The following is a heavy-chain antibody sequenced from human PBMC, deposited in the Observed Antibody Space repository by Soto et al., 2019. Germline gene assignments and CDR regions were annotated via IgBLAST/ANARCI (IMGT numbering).Heavy chain of an antibody. V-gene: IGHV1-18*01. CDR3: ASGWFGEFVDYFDY. CDR2: ISAYNSNT. D-gene: IGHD3-10*01. Sequence: QVQLVQSGAEVKKPGAAVKVSCKASGYTFTTYGISWVRQAPGQGLEWMGWISAYNSNTNYAQKFQGRVTMTTDTSTNRDYTELKSLKSDDTAIYYCASGWFGEFVDYFDYWGQGTLVTVSS. CDR1: GYTFTTYG. J-gene: IGHJ4*02.